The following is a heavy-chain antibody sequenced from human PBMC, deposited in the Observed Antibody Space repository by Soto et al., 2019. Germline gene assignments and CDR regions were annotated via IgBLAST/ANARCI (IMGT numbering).Heavy chain of an antibody. Sequence: QVQLVQSGAEVKNPGASVKVSCKASGYTFTSSDVNWVRQATGQGLEWMGWMNPNTGNTGYAEKFQGRVTMTRDTSTTTAYMELSSMRSEDTAVYYCARRRGYNIDYWGQGTLVTVSS. J-gene: IGHJ4*02. CDR3: ARRRGYNIDY. CDR2: MNPNTGNT. V-gene: IGHV1-8*01. D-gene: IGHD5-18*01. CDR1: GYTFTSSD.